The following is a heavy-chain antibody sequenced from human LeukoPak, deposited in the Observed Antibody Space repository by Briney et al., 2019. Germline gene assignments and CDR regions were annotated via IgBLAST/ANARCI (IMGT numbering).Heavy chain of an antibody. CDR2: IKSKTDGGTT. Sequence: PGGSLRLSCAASGFTFSSYAIHWVRQAPGKGLEWVGRIKSKTDGGTTDYAAPAKGRFTISRDDSKNTLYLQMNSLKMEDSAVYYCATDYLYDILTGSKYWGQGTLVTVSS. CDR1: GFTFSSYA. V-gene: IGHV3-15*01. J-gene: IGHJ4*02. D-gene: IGHD3-9*01. CDR3: ATDYLYDILTGSKY.